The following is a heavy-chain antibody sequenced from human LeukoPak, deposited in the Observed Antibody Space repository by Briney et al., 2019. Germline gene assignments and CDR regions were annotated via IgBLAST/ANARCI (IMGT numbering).Heavy chain of an antibody. CDR3: ASSDYVWGSYRY. CDR1: GGSFSGYY. V-gene: IGHV4-34*01. D-gene: IGHD3-16*02. J-gene: IGHJ4*02. CDR2: INHSGST. Sequence: SETLSLTCAVYGGSFSGYYWSWIRQPPGKGLEWIGEINHSGSTNYNPSLKSRVTISVYTSKNQFSLKLSSVTAADTAVYYCASSDYVWGSYRYWGQGTLVTVSS.